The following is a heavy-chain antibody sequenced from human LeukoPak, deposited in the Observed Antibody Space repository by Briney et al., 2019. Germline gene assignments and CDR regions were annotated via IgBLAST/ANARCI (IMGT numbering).Heavy chain of an antibody. J-gene: IGHJ3*02. V-gene: IGHV4-61*01. D-gene: IGHD2-2*01. CDR3: ARAPPDEAWQGAFDT. CDR2: IYYSGST. CDR1: GGSVSSGTYY. Sequence: SETLSLTCTVSGGSVSSGTYYWSWIRQPPGKGLEWIGYIYYSGSTNYNPSLKSRVTISVDTSKNQFSLRLSSVTAADTAVYYCARAPPDEAWQGAFDTWGQGTMVTVSS.